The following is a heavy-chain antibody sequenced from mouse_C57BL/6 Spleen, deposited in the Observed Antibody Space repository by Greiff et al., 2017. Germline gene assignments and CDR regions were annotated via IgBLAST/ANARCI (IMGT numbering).Heavy chain of an antibody. J-gene: IGHJ4*01. CDR2: IYPGDGDT. CDR1: GYAFSSSW. CDR3: ARADGKAPYYYAMDY. Sequence: QVQLQQSGPELVKPGASVKISCKASGYAFSSSWMNWVKQRPGKGLEWIGRIYPGDGDTNYNGKFKGKATLTADKSSSTAYMQLSSLTSEDSAVYFCARADGKAPYYYAMDYWGQGTSVTVAS. V-gene: IGHV1-82*01. D-gene: IGHD2-1*01.